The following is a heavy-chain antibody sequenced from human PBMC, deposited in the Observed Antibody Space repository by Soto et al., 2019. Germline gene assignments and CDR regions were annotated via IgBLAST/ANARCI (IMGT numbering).Heavy chain of an antibody. J-gene: IGHJ4*02. V-gene: IGHV3-73*01. CDR3: TRYSGYDSLFGY. CDR2: IRSKANSYAT. CDR1: GFTFSGSA. D-gene: IGHD5-12*01. Sequence: GGSLRLSCAASGFTFSGSAMHWVRQASGKGLEWVGRIRSKANSYATAYAASVKGRFTISRDDSKNTAYLQMNSLKTEDTAVYYCTRYSGYDSLFGYWGQGTLVTVSS.